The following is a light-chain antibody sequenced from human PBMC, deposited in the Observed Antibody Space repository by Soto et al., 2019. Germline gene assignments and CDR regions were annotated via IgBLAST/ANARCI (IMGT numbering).Light chain of an antibody. V-gene: IGKV1-6*01. Sequence: AIQMTQSPSSLSASVGDRVTITCRASQGIRNDLGWYQQKPGKAPKLLIYAASSLQSGVPSRFSGSGSGTDFTLTISSLEPEDFATYYCQQYYNSPWTFGQGTKVEIK. CDR2: AAS. J-gene: IGKJ1*01. CDR3: QQYYNSPWT. CDR1: QGIRND.